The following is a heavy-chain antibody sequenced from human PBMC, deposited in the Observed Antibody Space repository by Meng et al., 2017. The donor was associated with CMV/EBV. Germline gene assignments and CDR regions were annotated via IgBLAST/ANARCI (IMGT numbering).Heavy chain of an antibody. CDR3: ARGSHYYGSGSYYKPSVDNWFDP. D-gene: IGHD3-10*01. CDR1: GFTFSSYS. V-gene: IGHV3-48*04. J-gene: IGHJ5*02. Sequence: GESLKISCAASGFTFSSYSMNWVRQAPGKGLEWVSYISSISSTIYYADSVKGRFTISRDNAKNSLYLQMNSLRAEDTAVYYCARGSHYYGSGSYYKPSVDNWFDPWGQGTLVTVSS. CDR2: ISSISSTI.